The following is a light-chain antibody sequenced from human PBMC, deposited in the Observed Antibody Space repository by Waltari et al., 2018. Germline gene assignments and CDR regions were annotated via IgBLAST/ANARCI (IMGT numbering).Light chain of an antibody. V-gene: IGKV3-15*01. CDR2: AAS. J-gene: IGKJ1*01. Sequence: EIVMTQSPATLSVSPGDRATPSCRASQSISSHLAWYQQKPGKAPRLVIYAASTRATGIPARFSGSGSGTDITLTISSLQSEDFAVYYCQQYNELKTCGQGTKVEIK. CDR3: QQYNELKT. CDR1: QSISSH.